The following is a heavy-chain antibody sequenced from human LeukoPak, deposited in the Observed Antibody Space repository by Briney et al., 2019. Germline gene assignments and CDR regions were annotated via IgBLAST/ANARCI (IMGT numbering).Heavy chain of an antibody. Sequence: PGGSLRLSCAASGFTFSSYGMHWVRQAPGKGLEWVAFIRYDGSNKYYADSVKGRFTISRDNSKNTLYLQMNSLRAEDTAVYYCAKSYYYGSGSYYNPVWFDPWGQGTLVTVSS. J-gene: IGHJ5*02. V-gene: IGHV3-30*02. CDR3: AKSYYYGSGSYYNPVWFDP. D-gene: IGHD3-10*01. CDR1: GFTFSSYG. CDR2: IRYDGSNK.